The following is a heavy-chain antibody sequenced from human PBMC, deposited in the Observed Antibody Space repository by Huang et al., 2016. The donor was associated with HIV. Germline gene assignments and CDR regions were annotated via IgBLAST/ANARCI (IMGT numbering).Heavy chain of an antibody. CDR2: FYYSGDA. V-gene: IGHV4-39*01. J-gene: IGHJ3*02. CDR3: ASGEYGKNAYDI. Sequence: QLHLQQSGPGLVRPSETLSLICTVSGGSITSSNHYWGWIRQTPGKGLEWMGNFYYSGDADYTPSLKNRVSISIDTSKSQFSLRLSSGIATDTAVYYCASGEYGKNAYDIWGQGTVVTVSA. D-gene: IGHD2-2*01. CDR1: GGSITSSNHY.